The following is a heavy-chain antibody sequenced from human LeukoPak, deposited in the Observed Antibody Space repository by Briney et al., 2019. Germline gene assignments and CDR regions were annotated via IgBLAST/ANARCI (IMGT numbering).Heavy chain of an antibody. V-gene: IGHV4-59*01. J-gene: IGHJ4*02. D-gene: IGHD5-18*01. CDR3: ASFKGSPYTYGPYYFDY. CDR1: GGSISTYN. CDR2: IYYSRSA. Sequence: SETLSLTCSVSGGSISTYNWSWIRQPPGKGLEWIAYIYYSRSANYNPSLRSRVTISVETSKNQFSLKLSSVTAADTTVVYCASFKGSPYTYGPYYFDYWGQGTLVTVSS.